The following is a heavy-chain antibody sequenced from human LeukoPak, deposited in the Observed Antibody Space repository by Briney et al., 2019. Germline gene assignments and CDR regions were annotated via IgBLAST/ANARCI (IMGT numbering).Heavy chain of an antibody. CDR2: ISAYNGNT. D-gene: IGHD3-10*01. Sequence: GASVKVSCKASGYTFTSYGISWVRQDPGQGLEWMGWISAYNGNTNYAQKLQGRVTMTTDTSTSTASMELRSLRSDDTAVYYCARDGVPRELWFGETQNFDYWGQGTLVTVSS. V-gene: IGHV1-18*01. CDR3: ARDGVPRELWFGETQNFDY. CDR1: GYTFTSYG. J-gene: IGHJ4*02.